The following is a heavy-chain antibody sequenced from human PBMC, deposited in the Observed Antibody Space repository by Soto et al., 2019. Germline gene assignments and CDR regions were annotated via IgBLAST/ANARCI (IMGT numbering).Heavy chain of an antibody. CDR1: GGTFSSYA. D-gene: IGHD5-18*01. CDR2: IIPIFGTA. Sequence: SVKVSCKASGGTFSSYAISWVRQAPGQGLEWMGGIIPIFGTANYAQKFQGRVTITADESTSTAYMELSSLRSEDTAVYYCARPFTDTAMVKYAFDIWGQGTMVTVSS. CDR3: ARPFTDTAMVKYAFDI. J-gene: IGHJ3*02. V-gene: IGHV1-69*13.